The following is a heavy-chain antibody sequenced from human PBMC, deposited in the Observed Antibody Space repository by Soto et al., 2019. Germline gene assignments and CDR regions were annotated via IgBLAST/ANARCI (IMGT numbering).Heavy chain of an antibody. V-gene: IGHV3-74*01. CDR2: ISRDESTT. J-gene: IGHJ5*02. D-gene: IGHD4-17*01. CDR1: GFTFSDYW. Sequence: HPGGSLRLSCAASGFTFSDYWMHWVRQPPGKGLMWVSRISRDESTTNYADSVKGRFTVSRDNAKSTLYLQMNSLRAEDTAIYYCARDKDYRNWFDPWGQGTLVTVSS. CDR3: ARDKDYRNWFDP.